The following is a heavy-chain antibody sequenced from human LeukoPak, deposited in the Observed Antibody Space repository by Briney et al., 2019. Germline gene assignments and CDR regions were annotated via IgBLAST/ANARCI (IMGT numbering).Heavy chain of an antibody. J-gene: IGHJ4*02. CDR2: INSDGSST. CDR1: GFTLSIYW. V-gene: IGHV3-74*01. Sequence: PGGSLRLSCAASGFTLSIYWVHWVRQAPGKGLVWVSSINSDGSSTSYADSVKGRFTISRDNAKNTLYLQMNTLRAEDTAVYYCASLDYWGQGTLVTVSS. CDR3: ASLDY.